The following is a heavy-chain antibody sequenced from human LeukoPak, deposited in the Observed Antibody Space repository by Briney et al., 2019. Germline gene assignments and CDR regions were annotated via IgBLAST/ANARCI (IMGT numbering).Heavy chain of an antibody. Sequence: GGSLRLSCAASGLTFSSYAMSWVRQAPGKGLEWVSVIYSGGSTYYADSVKGRFTTSRDNSKNTLYLQMNSLRAEDTAVYYCARLYGSGSYSDYWGQGTLVTVSS. CDR3: ARLYGSGSYSDY. J-gene: IGHJ4*02. CDR2: IYSGGST. CDR1: GLTFSSYA. D-gene: IGHD3-10*01. V-gene: IGHV3-53*01.